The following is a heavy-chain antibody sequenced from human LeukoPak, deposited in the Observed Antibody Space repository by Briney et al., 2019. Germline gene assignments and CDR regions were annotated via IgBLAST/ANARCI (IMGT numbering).Heavy chain of an antibody. J-gene: IGHJ4*02. Sequence: GGSLRLSCAASGFTVSSNYMSWVRQAPGKGLEWVAISYSGNTTYCAESVMGRFTISRDKSKNSLHLQMNSLRAEDTAVYYCATYSRGRRRYSFDSWGQGTLVTVSS. CDR2: SYSGNTT. V-gene: IGHV3-66*01. CDR3: ATYSRGRRRYSFDS. D-gene: IGHD6-19*01. CDR1: GFTVSSNY.